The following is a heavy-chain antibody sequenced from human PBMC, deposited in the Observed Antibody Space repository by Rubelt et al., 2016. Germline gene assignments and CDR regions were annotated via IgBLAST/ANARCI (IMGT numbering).Heavy chain of an antibody. V-gene: IGHV3-21*01. CDR1: GFTFSIYS. CDR3: ARLPYDFWSGFDWYFDL. Sequence: PGGSLRLSCAASGFTFSIYSVNWVRQAPGKGLEWVSSISSSSNYIYYADSVKGRFTISSDNAKNSLYLQMNSLQAEETAVYYCARLPYDFWSGFDWYFDLWGRGTLVTVSP. D-gene: IGHD3-3*01. J-gene: IGHJ2*01. CDR2: ISSSSNYI.